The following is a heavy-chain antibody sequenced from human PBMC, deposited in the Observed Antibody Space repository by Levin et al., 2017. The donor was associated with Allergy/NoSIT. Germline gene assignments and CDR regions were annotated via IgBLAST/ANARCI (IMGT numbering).Heavy chain of an antibody. CDR3: GRRGKDSYYYYMDV. Sequence: KVSCKGSGYRFTSYWIGWVRQMPGKGLEWMGIIYPSDSDTRYSPSFQGLVTISADKSIGTAYLQWSSLKASDTAIYYCGRRGKDSYYYYMDVWGKGTTVTVSS. V-gene: IGHV5-51*01. J-gene: IGHJ6*03. CDR1: GYRFTSYW. CDR2: IYPSDSDT. D-gene: IGHD4-23*01.